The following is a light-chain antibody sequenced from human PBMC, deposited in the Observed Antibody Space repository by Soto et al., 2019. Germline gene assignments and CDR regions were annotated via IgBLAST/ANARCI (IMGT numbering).Light chain of an antibody. Sequence: EIVLTQSPGTLSLSPGERATLSCRASQSVSSSYLAWYQQKPGQAPSLLIYGASSRATGIPDRFSGSGSGTDFTLTISRLEPEAFAVYYCQQYGSSPPYTFGQGTKLEIK. J-gene: IGKJ2*01. CDR1: QSVSSSY. V-gene: IGKV3-20*01. CDR3: QQYGSSPPYT. CDR2: GAS.